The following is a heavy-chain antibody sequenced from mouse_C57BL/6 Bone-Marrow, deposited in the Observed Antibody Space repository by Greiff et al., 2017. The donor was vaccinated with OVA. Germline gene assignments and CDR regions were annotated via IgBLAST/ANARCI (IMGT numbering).Heavy chain of an antibody. CDR3: AREGYDYHWYFDV. CDR2: INYDGSST. Sequence: EVKLMESEGGLVQPGSSMKLSCTASGFTFSDYYMAWVRQVPEKGLEWVANINYDGSSTYYLDSLKSRFIISRDNAKNILYLQMSSLKSEDTATYYCAREGYDYHWYFDVWGTGTTVTVSS. D-gene: IGHD2-4*01. CDR1: GFTFSDYY. J-gene: IGHJ1*03. V-gene: IGHV5-16*01.